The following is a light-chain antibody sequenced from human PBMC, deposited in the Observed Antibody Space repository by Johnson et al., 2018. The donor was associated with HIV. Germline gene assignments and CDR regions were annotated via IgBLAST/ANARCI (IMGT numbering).Light chain of an antibody. J-gene: IGLJ1*01. Sequence: QSVLTQPPSVSAAPGQKVTISCSGSSSNIGNNYVSWYQQPPGTAPKLLIYDNNKRPSGIPDRFSGSKSGTSATLGITGLQTGDEADYYCGTWDSSLRGGVFGTGTKVTVL. CDR1: SSNIGNNY. V-gene: IGLV1-51*01. CDR3: GTWDSSLRGGV. CDR2: DNN.